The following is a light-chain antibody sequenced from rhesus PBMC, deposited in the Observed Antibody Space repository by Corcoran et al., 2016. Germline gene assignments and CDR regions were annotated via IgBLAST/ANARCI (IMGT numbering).Light chain of an antibody. V-gene: IGKV1-18*01. CDR2: GAP. J-gene: IGKJ3*01. Sequence: DIQMTQSPSSLSASVGDKVTITCRASQGISSWLAWYQQKPGKAPKLLIYGAPSLQSGVPSRVSGSGSGTDYTLPISSLQPEDFATYYCQQGYNSPFTFGPGTKLDIK. CDR3: QQGYNSPFT. CDR1: QGISSW.